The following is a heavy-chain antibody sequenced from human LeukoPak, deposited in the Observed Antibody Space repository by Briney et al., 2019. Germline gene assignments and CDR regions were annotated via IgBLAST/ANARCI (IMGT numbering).Heavy chain of an antibody. J-gene: IGHJ4*02. CDR3: ARGNLDGSGSYPG. CDR2: IYYSGST. Sequence: PSETLSLTCAVSGGSISSDNWWGWVRQTPGKGLEWIGYIYYSGSTNYNPSLKSRVTISVDTSKNQFSLKLSSVTAADMAVYYCARGNLDGSGSYPGWGQGTLVTVSS. D-gene: IGHD3-10*01. V-gene: IGHV4-4*02. CDR1: GGSISSDNW.